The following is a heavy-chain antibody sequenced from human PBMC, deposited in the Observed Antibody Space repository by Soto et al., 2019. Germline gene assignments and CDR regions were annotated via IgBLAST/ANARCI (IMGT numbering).Heavy chain of an antibody. CDR2: INPSGGST. V-gene: IGHV1-46*01. J-gene: IGHJ6*02. Sequence: QVQLVQSGAEVKKPGASVKVSCKASGYTFTSYYMHWVRQAPGQGLEWMGIINPSGGSTSYAQKFQGRVTITRDTSTSTVYMELSSLRSEDTAVYYCARDRVGSGSYYKVFYYYYGMDVWGQGTTVTVSS. CDR3: ARDRVGSGSYYKVFYYYYGMDV. CDR1: GYTFTSYY. D-gene: IGHD3-10*01.